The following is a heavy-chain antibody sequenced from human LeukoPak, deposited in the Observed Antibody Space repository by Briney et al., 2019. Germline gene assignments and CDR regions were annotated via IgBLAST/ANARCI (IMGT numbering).Heavy chain of an antibody. J-gene: IGHJ6*03. Sequence: SVKVSCKASGGTFSSYAISCVRQAPGQGLEWMGRIIPIFGTANYAQKFQGRVTITTDESTSTAYMELSSLRSEDTAVYYCAQGYYDFWSGYSHHYYYMDVWGKGTTVTVP. V-gene: IGHV1-69*05. CDR2: IIPIFGTA. CDR1: GGTFSSYA. D-gene: IGHD3-3*01. CDR3: AQGYYDFWSGYSHHYYYMDV.